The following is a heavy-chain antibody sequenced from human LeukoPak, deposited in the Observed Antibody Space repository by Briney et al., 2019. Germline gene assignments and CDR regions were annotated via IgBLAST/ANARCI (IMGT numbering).Heavy chain of an antibody. Sequence: SETLSLTCTVSGGSIGSYYWSWIRQPAGKGLEWIGRIYTSGSTNYNPSLKSRVTMSVDTSKNQFSLKLSSVTAADTAVYYCARGVGSYYGSGSYYGLNWFDPWGQGTLVTVSS. J-gene: IGHJ5*02. CDR2: IYTSGST. V-gene: IGHV4-4*07. CDR3: ARGVGSYYGSGSYYGLNWFDP. CDR1: GGSIGSYY. D-gene: IGHD3-10*01.